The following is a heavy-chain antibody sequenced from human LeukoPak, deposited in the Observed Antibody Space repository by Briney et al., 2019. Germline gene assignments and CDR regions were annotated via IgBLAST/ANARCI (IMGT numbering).Heavy chain of an antibody. V-gene: IGHV4-39*01. D-gene: IGHD6-19*01. CDR1: GGSISRYSYY. Sequence: SEALSLTCTVSGGSISRYSYYWGWVRQPPGKGLEWIGSIYYSGSTYSNPSLKSRVTISVDTSKNQFSLKLSSVTAADTAVYYCARRILTQDSSGEGYYFDYWGQGTLVTVSS. CDR3: ARRILTQDSSGEGYYFDY. CDR2: IYYSGST. J-gene: IGHJ4*02.